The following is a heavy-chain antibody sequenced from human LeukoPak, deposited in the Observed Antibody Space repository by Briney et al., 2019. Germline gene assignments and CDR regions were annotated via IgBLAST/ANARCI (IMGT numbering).Heavy chain of an antibody. CDR3: AADRGGVTYCGGDCLSH. D-gene: IGHD2-21*02. CDR2: IVVGSGNT. V-gene: IGHV1-58*02. CDR1: GFTFTSSA. Sequence: SVKVSCKASGFTFTSSAIQWVRQARGQRLEWIGWIVVGSGNTNYAQKFQERVTITRDMSTSTAYMELRSLRSEDTAVYYCAADRGGVTYCGGDCLSHWGQGTLVTVSS. J-gene: IGHJ4*02.